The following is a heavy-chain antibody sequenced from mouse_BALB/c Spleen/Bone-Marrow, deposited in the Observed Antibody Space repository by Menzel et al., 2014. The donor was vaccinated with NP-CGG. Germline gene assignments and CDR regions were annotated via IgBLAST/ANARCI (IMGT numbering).Heavy chain of an antibody. V-gene: IGHV14-3*02. J-gene: IGHJ2*01. CDR2: IDPASDYT. D-gene: IGHD4-1*01. CDR1: GFNIKDTY. CDR3: ATLTGTVDD. Sequence: VQLKQSGAELVKPGASVKLSCTASGFNIKDTYMHWVKQRPEQGLEWIGRIDPASDYTQFDSKFQGKATITADTSSNTACLQLSSLTSEDTAVYYCATLTGTVDDWGQGTTLTVSS.